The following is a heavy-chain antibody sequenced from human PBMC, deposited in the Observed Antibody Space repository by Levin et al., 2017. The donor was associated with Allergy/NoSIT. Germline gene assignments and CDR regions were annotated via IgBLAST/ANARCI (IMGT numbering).Heavy chain of an antibody. CDR2: IDWTDDK. V-gene: IGHV2-70*01. CDR1: GFSLSTGGMC. J-gene: IGHJ6*02. D-gene: IGHD1-7*01. CDR3: ARISMNWNSNYYAMDV. Sequence: SGPTLVKPTQTLTLTCTFSGFSLSTGGMCVTWIRQPPGKALEWLALIDWTDDKSYSTSLKTRPTISKDTSKNQVVLTLTNVDPVDTGTYYCARISMNWNSNYYAMDVWGQGTTVTVSS.